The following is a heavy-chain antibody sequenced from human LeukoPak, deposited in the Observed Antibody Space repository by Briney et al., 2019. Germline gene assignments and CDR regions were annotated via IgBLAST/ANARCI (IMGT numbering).Heavy chain of an antibody. V-gene: IGHV1-8*01. J-gene: IGHJ4*02. CDR3: ATSSYYSGSYPALN. Sequence: ASVKVSCKASGYTFTSYDINWVRQATGQGLGWMGWMNPNSGNTGYAQKFQGRVTMTEDTSTDTAYMELSSLRSEDTAVYYCATSSYYSGSYPALNWGQGTLVTVSS. CDR2: MNPNSGNT. CDR1: GYTFTSYD. D-gene: IGHD1-26*01.